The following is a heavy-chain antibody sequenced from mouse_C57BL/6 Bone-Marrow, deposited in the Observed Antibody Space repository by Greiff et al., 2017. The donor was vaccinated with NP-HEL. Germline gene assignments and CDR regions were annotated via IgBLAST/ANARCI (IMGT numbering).Heavy chain of an antibody. V-gene: IGHV1-81*01. D-gene: IGHD2-5*01. Sequence: VQLQQSGAELARPGASVKLSCKASGYTFTSYGISWVKQRTGQGLEWIGEIYPRSGNTYYNEKFKGKATLTADKSSSTAYMELRSLTSEESAVYFCARSYYSNYVTQYYYAMDYWGQGTSVTVSA. CDR3: ARSYYSNYVTQYYYAMDY. CDR1: GYTFTSYG. CDR2: IYPRSGNT. J-gene: IGHJ4*01.